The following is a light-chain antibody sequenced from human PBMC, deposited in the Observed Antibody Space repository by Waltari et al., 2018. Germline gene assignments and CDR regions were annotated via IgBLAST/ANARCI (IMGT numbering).Light chain of an antibody. CDR1: SNGSQS. J-gene: IGLJ2*01. CDR2: DDR. CDR3: QVWHSREHVV. V-gene: IGLV3-21*02. Sequence: SYVLTQPPSVSVAPGQTAKITFGGNSNGSQSVHWYQPKPGQAPILVIYDDRARPSGIPERVSGSNSGNTATLTISGVEAGDEADYYCQVWHSREHVVFGGGTRVTVL.